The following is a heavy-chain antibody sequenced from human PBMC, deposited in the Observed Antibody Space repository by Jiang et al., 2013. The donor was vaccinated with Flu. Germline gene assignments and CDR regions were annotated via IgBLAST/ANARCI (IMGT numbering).Heavy chain of an antibody. CDR2: IYYSGST. J-gene: IGHJ4*02. V-gene: IGHV4-59*08. CDR1: GGSITSYF. CDR3: ARHVPLSGTVFDY. Sequence: LLKPSETLSLTCTVSGGSITSYFWSWIRQPPGKGLEWIGYIYYSGSTHYNPSLESRVTSSVDTSKRQFSLKVSSVTAADTAVYYCARHVPLSGTVFDYWGQGTLVTVSS. D-gene: IGHD6-13*01.